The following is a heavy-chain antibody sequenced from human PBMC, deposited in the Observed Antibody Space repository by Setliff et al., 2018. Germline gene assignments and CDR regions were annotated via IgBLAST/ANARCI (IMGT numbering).Heavy chain of an antibody. J-gene: IGHJ3*01. V-gene: IGHV1-18*01. D-gene: IGHD2-2*01. Sequence: ASVKVSCKASGYTFTNFGFHWLRQAPGQGLEWMAMIITSTGKTSYAQEFQGRVTVTTDTYTGTGYMELRSLRSDDTAMYFCARFGGSCSSSSCYASDLWGQGTMVTVSS. CDR3: ARFGGSCSSSSCYASDL. CDR1: GYTFTNFG. CDR2: IITSTGKT.